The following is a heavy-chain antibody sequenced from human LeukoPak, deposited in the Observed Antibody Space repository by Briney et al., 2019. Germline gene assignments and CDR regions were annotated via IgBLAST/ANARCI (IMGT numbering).Heavy chain of an antibody. D-gene: IGHD2-2*01. J-gene: IGHJ6*03. CDR1: GYTFTGYY. CDR2: ISAYSGNT. Sequence: AASVKVSCKASGYTFTGYYMHWVRQAPGQGLEWMGWISAYSGNTNYAQKLQGRVTMTTDTSTSTAYMELRSLRSDDTAVYYCARVTGDVVVPAAMASGYYYYYMDVWGKGTTGTISS. CDR3: ARVTGDVVVPAAMASGYYYYYMDV. V-gene: IGHV1-18*04.